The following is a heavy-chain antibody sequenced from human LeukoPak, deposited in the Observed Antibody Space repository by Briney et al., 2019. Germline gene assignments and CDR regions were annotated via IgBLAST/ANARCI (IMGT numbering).Heavy chain of an antibody. CDR1: GGSISSGDYY. Sequence: SETLSLTCTVSGGSISSGDYYWSWIRQPPGKGLEWIGYIYYSGSTYYNPPLKSRVTISVDTSKNQFSLKLSSVTAADTAVYYCARAHTRVAHLDYWGQGTLVTVSS. D-gene: IGHD2-15*01. J-gene: IGHJ4*02. V-gene: IGHV4-30-4*01. CDR2: IYYSGST. CDR3: ARAHTRVAHLDY.